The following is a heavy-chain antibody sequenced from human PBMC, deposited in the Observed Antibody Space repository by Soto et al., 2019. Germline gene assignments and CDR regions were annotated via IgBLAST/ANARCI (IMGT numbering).Heavy chain of an antibody. CDR1: GGSISSGGYY. D-gene: IGHD2-2*01. V-gene: IGHV4-31*03. CDR2: IYYSGST. CDR3: ARGHCSSTSCYYYYYYGMDV. J-gene: IGHJ6*02. Sequence: SETLSLTCTVSGGSISSGGYYWSWIRQHPGKGLEWIGYIYYSGSTYYNPSLKSRVTISVDTSKNQFSLKLSSVTAADTAVYYCARGHCSSTSCYYYYYYGMDVWGQGTTVTVSS.